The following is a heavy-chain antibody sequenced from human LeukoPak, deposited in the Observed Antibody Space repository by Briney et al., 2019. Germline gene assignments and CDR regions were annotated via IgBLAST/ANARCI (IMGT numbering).Heavy chain of an antibody. CDR2: ISSSSSTI. CDR1: GFTFSSYS. V-gene: IGHV3-48*01. CDR3: AKGFDGVVSYYYSYYMDV. Sequence: GGSLRLSCAASGFTFSSYSMNWVRQAPGKGLEWVSYISSSSSTIYYADSVKGRFTISRDNSKNTLYLQMNSLRAEDTAVYYCAKGFDGVVSYYYSYYMDVWGKGTTVTVSS. D-gene: IGHD3-3*01. J-gene: IGHJ6*03.